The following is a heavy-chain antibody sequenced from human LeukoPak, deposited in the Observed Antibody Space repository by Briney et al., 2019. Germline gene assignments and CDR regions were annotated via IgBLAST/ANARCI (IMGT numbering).Heavy chain of an antibody. CDR1: GFTFDDYG. D-gene: IGHD1-26*01. Sequence: SGGSLRLSCAASGFTFDDYGMSWVRQAPGKGLEWVSGINWNGGSTGYADSVKGRFTISRDNAKDSLYLQMNSLRAEDTAVYYCARGRKGSGSYYENFDYWGQGTLVTVSS. CDR3: ARGRKGSGSYYENFDY. V-gene: IGHV3-20*04. J-gene: IGHJ4*02. CDR2: INWNGGST.